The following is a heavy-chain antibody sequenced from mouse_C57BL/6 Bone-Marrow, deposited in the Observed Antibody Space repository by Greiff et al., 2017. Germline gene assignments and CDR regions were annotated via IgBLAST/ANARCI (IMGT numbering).Heavy chain of an antibody. Sequence: QVQLQQSGPELVKPGASVKLSCKASGYTFTSYDVNWMKPRPGQGLEWLGRIYPIDGSTKYNEQFEGKATLTVDPCSSTAYMELHSLTSEDAAVYFCARSQGGPVPGDYWGQGTTLTVSS. CDR1: GYTFTSYD. V-gene: IGHV1-85*01. J-gene: IGHJ2*01. CDR3: ARSQGGPVPGDY. CDR2: IYPIDGST.